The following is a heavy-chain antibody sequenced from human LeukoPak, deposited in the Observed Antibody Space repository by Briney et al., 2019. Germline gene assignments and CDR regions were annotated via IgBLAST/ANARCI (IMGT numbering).Heavy chain of an antibody. D-gene: IGHD2-2*01. Sequence: GGSLRLSCAASGFTFSNYAMSWVRQAPGKGLEWVASIKEEGSEKHYVDSVKGRFTISRDNAKNSLYLQMNSLRAEDTAVYYCARGHYQLSWGQGILVTVSS. CDR2: IKEEGSEK. V-gene: IGHV3-7*01. CDR3: ARGHYQLS. J-gene: IGHJ5*02. CDR1: GFTFSNYA.